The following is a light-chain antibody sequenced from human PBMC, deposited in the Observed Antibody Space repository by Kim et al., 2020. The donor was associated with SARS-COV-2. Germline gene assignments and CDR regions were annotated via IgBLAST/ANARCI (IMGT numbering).Light chain of an antibody. Sequence: QSVMTQPPSVSGAPGERVTISCTGSSSNIGAGFDVNWYQHLPGTVPKLLIYAYTNRPSGVPDRFSGSKSGTSATLAITGLQAEDEADYYCQSYDNSLSGSYVFGTGTKVTVL. CDR3: QSYDNSLSGSYV. J-gene: IGLJ1*01. CDR1: SSNIGAGFD. CDR2: AYT. V-gene: IGLV1-40*01.